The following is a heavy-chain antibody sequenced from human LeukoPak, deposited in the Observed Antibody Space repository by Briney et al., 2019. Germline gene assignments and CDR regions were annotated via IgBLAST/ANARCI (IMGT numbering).Heavy chain of an antibody. CDR3: ARRAGSSWYNYSSYYLDV. D-gene: IGHD6-13*01. CDR2: IYYSGST. CDR1: GGSISSSSYY. J-gene: IGHJ6*03. Sequence: SETLSLTCTVSGGSISSSSYYWGWIRQPPGKGLEWIGSIYYSGSTDYNPSLKSRVIISVDTSKNQLSLKLSSVTAADMAVYYCARRAGSSWYNYSSYYLDVWGKGTTVISSS. V-gene: IGHV4-39*07.